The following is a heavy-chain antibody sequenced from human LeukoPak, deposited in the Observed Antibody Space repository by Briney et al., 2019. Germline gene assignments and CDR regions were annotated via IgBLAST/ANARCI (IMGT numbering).Heavy chain of an antibody. CDR1: GLTFRNYG. J-gene: IGHJ2*01. CDR2: IYSGGGTTK. D-gene: IGHD2-2*01. V-gene: IGHV3-33*03. Sequence: GTPLRLPCVASGLTFRNYGFHWVRQAPGKGLEWVAIIYSGGGTTKYYAESVKDRFTITRDDSRDTLYLQMNSLRAEDTAVYYCVVILVPGGVWHFDLWGRGTLVTVSS. CDR3: VVILVPGGVWHFDL.